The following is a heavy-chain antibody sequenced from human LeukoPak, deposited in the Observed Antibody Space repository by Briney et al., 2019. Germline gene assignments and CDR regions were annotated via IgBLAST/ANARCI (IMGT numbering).Heavy chain of an antibody. CDR1: AYTFTSYG. CDR2: ISAYNGNT. CDR3: ARRSSREARFDP. Sequence: ASVKVSCKSSAYTFTSYGISWVRQAPGQGLEWMGWISAYNGNTNYAQKLQGRVTMTTDTSTSTAYMELRSLRSDDTAVYYCARRSSREARFDPWGQGTLVTVSS. J-gene: IGHJ5*02. V-gene: IGHV1-18*01.